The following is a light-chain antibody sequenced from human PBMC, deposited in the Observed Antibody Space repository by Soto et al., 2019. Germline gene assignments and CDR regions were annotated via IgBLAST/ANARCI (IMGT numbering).Light chain of an antibody. Sequence: QSVLAQPASASGSPGQSITISCTGTSSDVGGYSFVSWYQHHPGKAPKLIIYDVSNRPSGVSIRFSGSKSDNTASLTISGLQPEDEADYHCSSYTTSNTRQIVFGTGTKVTVL. CDR1: SSDVGGYSF. CDR3: SSYTTSNTRQIV. J-gene: IGLJ1*01. V-gene: IGLV2-14*03. CDR2: DVS.